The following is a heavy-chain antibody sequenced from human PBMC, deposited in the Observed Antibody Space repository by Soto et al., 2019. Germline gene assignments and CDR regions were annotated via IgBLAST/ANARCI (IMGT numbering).Heavy chain of an antibody. D-gene: IGHD2-2*01. V-gene: IGHV4-39*01. CDR1: GGSISSSSYY. Sequence: QLQLQESGPGLVKPSETLSLTCTVSGGSISSSSYYWGWIRQPPGKGLEWIGSIYYSGSTYYNPSLKSRVTISVDTSKNQFSLKLSSVTAADTAVYYCARQDIVVVPAATPYYYYYGMDVWGQGTTVTVSS. CDR2: IYYSGST. CDR3: ARQDIVVVPAATPYYYYYGMDV. J-gene: IGHJ6*02.